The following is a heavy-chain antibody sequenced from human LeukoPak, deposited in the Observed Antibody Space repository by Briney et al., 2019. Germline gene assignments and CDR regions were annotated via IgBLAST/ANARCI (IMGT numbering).Heavy chain of an antibody. CDR3: ARALLRNPVTTYTDRDY. CDR1: GFTFSSYA. J-gene: IGHJ4*02. CDR2: ISGSGGST. D-gene: IGHD4-17*01. Sequence: GGSLRLSCAASGFTFSSYAMSWVRQAPGKGLEWVSAISGSGGSTYYADSVKGRFTISRDNSKNTLYLQMNSLRAEDTAVYYCARALLRNPVTTYTDRDYWGQGTLVTVSS. V-gene: IGHV3-23*01.